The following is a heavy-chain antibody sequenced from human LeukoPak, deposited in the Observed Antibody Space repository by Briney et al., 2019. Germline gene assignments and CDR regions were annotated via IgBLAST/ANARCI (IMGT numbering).Heavy chain of an antibody. Sequence: GGSLRLSCAASGFTFSSYTMNWVRQPPGKGLEWVSNIGTSSTTIYYADSVKGRFTISRDNAKNSLYLQMNSLRAEDTAVYYCASERFLYYFDYWGQGTLVTVSS. J-gene: IGHJ4*02. D-gene: IGHD3-3*01. CDR1: GFTFSSYT. CDR3: ASERFLYYFDY. V-gene: IGHV3-48*01. CDR2: IGTSSTTI.